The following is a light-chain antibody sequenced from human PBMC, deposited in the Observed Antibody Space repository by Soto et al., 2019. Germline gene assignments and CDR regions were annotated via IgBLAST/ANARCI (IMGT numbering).Light chain of an antibody. CDR1: QSLVYSDGNIY. CDR2: KIS. CDR3: VRAPRWPYT. J-gene: IGKJ2*01. Sequence: DAVMTQSPLSLPVTLGQPASISCRSSQSLVYSDGNIYLNWFQQRPGQSPRRLIYKISIRDSGVPHRFSGSGSGTHFTLKISSVEAEDVGVYYCVRAPRWPYTFGKGTKLEIK. V-gene: IGKV2-30*01.